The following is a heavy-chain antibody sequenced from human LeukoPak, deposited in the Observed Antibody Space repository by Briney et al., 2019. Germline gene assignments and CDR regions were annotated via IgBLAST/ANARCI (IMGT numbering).Heavy chain of an antibody. CDR3: ARGGRWLQLGPLGY. J-gene: IGHJ4*02. CDR2: INHSGST. V-gene: IGHV4-34*01. Sequence: SETLSLTCTVSGGSISSYYWSWIRQPPGKGLEWIGEINHSGSTNYNPSLKSRVTISVDTSKNQFSLKLSSVTAADTAVYYCARGGRWLQLGPLGYWGQGTLVTVSS. CDR1: GGSISSYY. D-gene: IGHD5-24*01.